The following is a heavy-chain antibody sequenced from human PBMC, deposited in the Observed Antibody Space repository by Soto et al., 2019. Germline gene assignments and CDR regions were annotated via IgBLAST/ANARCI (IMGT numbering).Heavy chain of an antibody. J-gene: IGHJ4*02. CDR3: ARVTKYYYDSSGYYVFDY. CDR1: GFTFSSYD. D-gene: IGHD3-22*01. V-gene: IGHV3-13*01. Sequence: EVQLVESGGGLVQPGGSLRLSCAASGFTFSSYDMHWVRQATGKGLEWVSAIGTAGDTYYPGSVKGRFTISRENAKNSLYLQMNSLRAEDTAVYYCARVTKYYYDSSGYYVFDYWGQGTLVTVSS. CDR2: IGTAGDT.